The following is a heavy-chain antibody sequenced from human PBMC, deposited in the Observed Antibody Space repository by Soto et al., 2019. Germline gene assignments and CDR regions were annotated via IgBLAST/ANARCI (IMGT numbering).Heavy chain of an antibody. J-gene: IGHJ4*02. D-gene: IGHD2-15*01. CDR3: AKVPRYCGGGTCYGGFFDY. CDR2: ISGSGGNT. V-gene: IGHV3-23*01. CDR1: GFTFSSYA. Sequence: EVQLLESGGGLVQPGGSLRLSCAASGFTFSSYAMSWVRQAPGKGLEWVSTISGSGGNTYYADSVKGRFTISRDNSKNPLYLQMNGLRAEDTAVYYCAKVPRYCGGGTCYGGFFDYWGQGALVTVSS.